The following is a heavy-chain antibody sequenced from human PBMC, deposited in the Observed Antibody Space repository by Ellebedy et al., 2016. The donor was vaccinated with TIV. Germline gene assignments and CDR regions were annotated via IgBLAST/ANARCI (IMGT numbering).Heavy chain of an antibody. Sequence: ASVKVSCXASGYTFTSYYMHWVRQAPGQGLEWMGIINPSGGRTSYAQKFQGRVTITRDTSTSTVYMELSSLRSEATAVYYCAIRYSSGWSLDYWGQGTLVTVSS. CDR2: INPSGGRT. CDR1: GYTFTSYY. V-gene: IGHV1-46*01. J-gene: IGHJ4*02. D-gene: IGHD6-19*01. CDR3: AIRYSSGWSLDY.